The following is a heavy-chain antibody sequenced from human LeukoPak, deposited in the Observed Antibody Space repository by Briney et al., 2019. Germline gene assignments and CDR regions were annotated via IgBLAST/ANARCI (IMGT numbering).Heavy chain of an antibody. D-gene: IGHD6-19*01. CDR3: ARDHGSDWHYFDY. CDR1: GFTFSSYE. CDR2: ISSSGNTI. J-gene: IGHJ4*02. V-gene: IGHV3-48*03. Sequence: GGSLRLSCAASGFTFSSYEMNWVRQALGKGLEWVSYISSSGNTIYYADSVKGRFTISRDNAKNSLYLQMNSLRAEDTAVYYCARDHGSDWHYFDYWGQGTLVTVSS.